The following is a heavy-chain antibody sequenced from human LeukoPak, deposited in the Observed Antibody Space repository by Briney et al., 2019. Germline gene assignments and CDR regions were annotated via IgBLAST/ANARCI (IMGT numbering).Heavy chain of an antibody. V-gene: IGHV3-11*04. CDR2: ISSSGSTI. Sequence: GGSLRLSCAASGFTFSDYYMSWIRQAPGKGLEWVSYISSSGSTIYYADSVKGRFTISRDNAKNSLYLQMNSLRAEDTAVYYCARNGYCSSTSCYHYDAFDIWGQGTVVTVSS. CDR3: ARNGYCSSTSCYHYDAFDI. CDR1: GFTFSDYY. J-gene: IGHJ3*02. D-gene: IGHD2-2*01.